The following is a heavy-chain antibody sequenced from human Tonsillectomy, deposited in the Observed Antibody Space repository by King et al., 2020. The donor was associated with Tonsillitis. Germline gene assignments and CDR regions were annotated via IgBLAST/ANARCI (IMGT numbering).Heavy chain of an antibody. CDR1: GYTFTGHY. Sequence: QLVQSGAEVRKPGASVSVSCKASGYTFTGHYLYWVRQAPGQGLEWMGWLNPISGYTNYGPKFQGRVTLTSDMSLTTAYMGLHSRRPDEPAVYYCATVAFAGDALETDTSAYRFFRHWGQGTPVTVSS. V-gene: IGHV1-2*02. D-gene: IGHD3-22*01. J-gene: IGHJ1*01. CDR2: LNPISGYT. CDR3: ATVAFAGDALETDTSAYRFFRH.